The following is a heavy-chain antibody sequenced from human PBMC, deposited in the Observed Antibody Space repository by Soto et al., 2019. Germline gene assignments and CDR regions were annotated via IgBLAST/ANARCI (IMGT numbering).Heavy chain of an antibody. CDR1: GYTFTSYD. Sequence: ASVKVSCKASGYTFTSYDINSVRQATGQGLEWMGWINPNSGGTNYAQKFQGWVTMTRDTSISTAYMELSRLRSDDTAVYYCARDLVYSYYYASSGYSLSGLGAFDIWGQGTMVTVSS. CDR3: ARDLVYSYYYASSGYSLSGLGAFDI. CDR2: INPNSGGT. V-gene: IGHV1-2*04. J-gene: IGHJ3*02. D-gene: IGHD3-22*01.